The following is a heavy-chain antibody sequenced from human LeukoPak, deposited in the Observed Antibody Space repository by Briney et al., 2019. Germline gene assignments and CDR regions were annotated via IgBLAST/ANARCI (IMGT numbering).Heavy chain of an antibody. Sequence: PGGSLRLSCAASGFTVSSNYMSWVRQAPGKGLEWVSVIYSGGSTYYADSVKGRFTISRDNSKNTLYLQMNSLRAEDTAVYYCARGLPGGYRTFAFFDYWGQGTLVTVSS. CDR1: GFTVSSNY. V-gene: IGHV3-53*01. CDR2: IYSGGST. J-gene: IGHJ4*02. CDR3: ARGLPGGYRTFAFFDY. D-gene: IGHD5-12*01.